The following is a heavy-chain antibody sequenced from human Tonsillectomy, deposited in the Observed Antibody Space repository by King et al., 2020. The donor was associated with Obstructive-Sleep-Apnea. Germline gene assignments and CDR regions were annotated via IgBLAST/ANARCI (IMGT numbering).Heavy chain of an antibody. J-gene: IGHJ4*02. CDR3: AKLVGNTGVDY. CDR1: GFTFSSYA. CDR2: ISGSGDST. V-gene: IGHV3-23*04. Sequence: QLVQSGGGLVQPGGSLRFSCAASGFTFSSYAMSWVRQAPGQGLEWVSTISGSGDSTYYADSVKGRFTISRDNTKKTLYLQMNSLRTEDTAVYYCAKLVGNTGVDYWGQGTLVTVSS. D-gene: IGHD2-8*02.